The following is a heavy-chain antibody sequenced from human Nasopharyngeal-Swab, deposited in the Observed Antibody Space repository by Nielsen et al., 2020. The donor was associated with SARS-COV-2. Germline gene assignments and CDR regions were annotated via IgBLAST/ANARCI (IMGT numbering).Heavy chain of an antibody. D-gene: IGHD1-14*01. V-gene: IGHV1-18*01. CDR3: ARDPAFKDPANGNYYYYGMDV. J-gene: IGHJ6*02. CDR2: ISAYNDNT. Sequence: ASVKVSCKASGYTFTSYGISWVRQAPGQGLEWMGWISAYNDNTNYAQKLQGRVTMTTDTSTSTAYMELRSLRSDDTAVYYCARDPAFKDPANGNYYYYGMDVWGQGTTVTVSS. CDR1: GYTFTSYG.